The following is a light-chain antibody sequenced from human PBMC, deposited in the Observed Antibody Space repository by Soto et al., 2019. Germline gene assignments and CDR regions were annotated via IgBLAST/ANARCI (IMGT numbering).Light chain of an antibody. J-gene: IGKJ1*01. CDR3: QQYCGTPPT. CDR2: WAS. V-gene: IGKV4-1*01. CDR1: QSIVHSSTNRNY. Sequence: DIVMSQSPDSLAVSLGERATFNCKTSQSIVHSSTNRNYLASYQQKPGQPPRLLFYWASTRASGVPDRFSASGSATEFILPIRTLQAEDVAAYHCQQYCGTPPTFGQGTQVEIK.